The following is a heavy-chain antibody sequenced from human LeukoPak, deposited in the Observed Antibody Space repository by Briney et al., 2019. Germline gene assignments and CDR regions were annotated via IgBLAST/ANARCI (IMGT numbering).Heavy chain of an antibody. CDR2: IRSKTDGGTI. CDR1: GFTFSNAW. J-gene: IGHJ4*02. Sequence: GGSHRLSCAASGFTFSNAWMSWVRQAPGMGLDWVGRIRSKTDGGTIDYAAPVKGRFVISRDDSRDTLYLQMNSLRVEDTAMYYCTTWTDLYDYWGQGILVTVSP. D-gene: IGHD3/OR15-3a*01. V-gene: IGHV3-15*01. CDR3: TTWTDLYDY.